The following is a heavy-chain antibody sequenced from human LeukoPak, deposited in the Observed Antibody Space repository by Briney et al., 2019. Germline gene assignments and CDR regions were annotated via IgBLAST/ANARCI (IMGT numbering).Heavy chain of an antibody. V-gene: IGHV1-2*06. CDR3: ARDVDIVVRNWFDP. CDR2: INPNSGGT. J-gene: IGHJ5*02. CDR1: GYTFTGYY. D-gene: IGHD2-2*03. Sequence: ASVKVSRKATGYTFTGYYMHWVRQAPGQGLEWMGRINPNSGGTNYAQKFQGRVTMTRDTSISTAYMELSRLRSDDTAVYYCARDVDIVVRNWFDPWGQETLVTVSS.